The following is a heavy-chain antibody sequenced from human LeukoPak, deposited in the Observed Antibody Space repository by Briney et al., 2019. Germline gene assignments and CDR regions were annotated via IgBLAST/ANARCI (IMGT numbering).Heavy chain of an antibody. CDR1: GYTFTGFY. CDR2: INPNSGGT. D-gene: IGHD6-19*01. V-gene: IGHV1-2*02. Sequence: ASVKVSCRASGYTFTGFYIHWVRQSPGQGLEWMGWINPNSGGTNYAQKFQGRVTITRDTSISTAYMELSRLRSDDTAVYYCARDLSQWLVRDAFDIWGQGTIVTVSS. CDR3: ARDLSQWLVRDAFDI. J-gene: IGHJ3*02.